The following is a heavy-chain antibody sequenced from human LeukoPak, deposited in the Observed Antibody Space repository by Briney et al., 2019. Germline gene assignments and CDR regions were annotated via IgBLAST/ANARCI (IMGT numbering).Heavy chain of an antibody. V-gene: IGHV3-30*02. J-gene: IGHJ4*02. D-gene: IGHD6-25*01. Sequence: GGSLRPSCAASGFTFSSYGMHWVRQAPGKGLEWVAFIRYDGSNKYYADSVKGRFTISRDNSKNTLYLQMNSLRVEDTAVYYCTKWRAAQSEFDYWGQGTLVTVSS. CDR2: IRYDGSNK. CDR3: TKWRAAQSEFDY. CDR1: GFTFSSYG.